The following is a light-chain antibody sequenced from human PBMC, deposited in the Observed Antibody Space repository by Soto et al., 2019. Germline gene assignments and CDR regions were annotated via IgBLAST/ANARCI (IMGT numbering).Light chain of an antibody. CDR2: DAS. CDR3: QQYNSYSSIT. Sequence: DIRMTHSPSTLSASEEARVTLLCRAGQGISSWWAWYQKKPGKAPKLLIYDASSLESGVPSRFSGSGSGTEFTLTISSLQPDDFATYYCQQYNSYSSITFGQGTRLEIK. V-gene: IGKV1-5*02. J-gene: IGKJ5*01. CDR1: QGISSW.